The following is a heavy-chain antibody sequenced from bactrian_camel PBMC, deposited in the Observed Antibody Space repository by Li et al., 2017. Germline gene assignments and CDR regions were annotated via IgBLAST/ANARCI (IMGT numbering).Heavy chain of an antibody. CDR2: FSPNAVT. V-gene: IGHV3S53*01. D-gene: IGHD6*01. CDR1: GYANC. Sequence: HVQLVESGEGSAQAGGSLRLSCAASGYANCLAWFRQAPGKERERVAGFSPNAVTDYADSVKGRFTASRDNAANTVYPQMNSLKPEDTAVYYCVPRLRYGGTCDYWGQGTQVTVS. J-gene: IGHJ4*01. CDR3: VPRLRYGGTCDY.